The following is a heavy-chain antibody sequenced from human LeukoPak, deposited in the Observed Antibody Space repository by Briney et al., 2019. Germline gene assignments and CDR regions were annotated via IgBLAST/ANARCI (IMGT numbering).Heavy chain of an antibody. CDR3: EGSPNFIYCSSTSCPPVN. V-gene: IGHV4-59*01. J-gene: IGHJ4*02. CDR1: GGSISSYY. D-gene: IGHD2-2*01. Sequence: SETLSLTCTVSGGSISSYYWSWIRQPPGKGLEWIGYIYYSGSTNYNPSLKSRVTISVDTSKNQFSLKLSSVTAADTAVYYCEGSPNFIYCSSTSCPPVNWGQGTLVTVSS. CDR2: IYYSGST.